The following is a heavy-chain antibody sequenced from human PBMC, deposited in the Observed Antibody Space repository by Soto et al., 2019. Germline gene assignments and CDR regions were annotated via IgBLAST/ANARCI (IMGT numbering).Heavy chain of an antibody. D-gene: IGHD5-18*01. CDR2: IYSGGST. CDR1: GFTVSSNY. Sequence: GGSLRLSCAASGFTVSSNYMSWVRQAPGKGLEWVSVIYSGGSTYYADSVKGRFTISRDNSKNTLYLQMNSLRAEDTAVYYCARHHSYGSLIDYWGQGTLVTVSS. V-gene: IGHV3-53*01. J-gene: IGHJ4*02. CDR3: ARHHSYGSLIDY.